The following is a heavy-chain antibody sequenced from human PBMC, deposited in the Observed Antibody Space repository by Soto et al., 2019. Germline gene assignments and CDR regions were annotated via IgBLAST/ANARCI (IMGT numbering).Heavy chain of an antibody. D-gene: IGHD3-3*01. Sequence: GGSLRLSCAASGFTFSSYGMHWVRQAPGKGLEWVAVISYDGSNKYYADSVKGRFTISRDNSKNTLYLQMNSLRAEDTTVYYCAKDHRVVKGPYFDYWGQGTLVTVSS. CDR2: ISYDGSNK. CDR1: GFTFSSYG. V-gene: IGHV3-30*18. J-gene: IGHJ4*02. CDR3: AKDHRVVKGPYFDY.